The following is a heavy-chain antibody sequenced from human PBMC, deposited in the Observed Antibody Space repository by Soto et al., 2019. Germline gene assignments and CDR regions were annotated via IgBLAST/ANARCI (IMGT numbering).Heavy chain of an antibody. CDR3: ASDLDTDGMDV. V-gene: IGHV3-30-3*01. D-gene: IGHD1-1*01. CDR2: ISYDGSNK. J-gene: IGHJ6*02. Sequence: PGGSLRLSCAASGFTFSSYAMHWVRQAPGKGLEWVAVISYDGSNKYYADSVKGRFTISRDNSKNTLYLQMNSLRAEDTAVYYCASDLDTDGMDVWGQGTTVTVSS. CDR1: GFTFSSYA.